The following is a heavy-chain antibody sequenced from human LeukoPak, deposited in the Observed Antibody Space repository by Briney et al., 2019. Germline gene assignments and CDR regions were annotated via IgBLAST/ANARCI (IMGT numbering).Heavy chain of an antibody. V-gene: IGHV1-69*04. CDR2: IIPILGIA. Sequence: ASVKVSCKASGGTFSNYAISWVRQAPGQGLEWMGRIIPILGIANYAQKFQGRVTITADKSTSTAYMELSSLRSEDTAVYYCARDLDYYGSGSYQRGALDIWGQGTMVTVSS. CDR3: ARDLDYYGSGSYQRGALDI. CDR1: GGTFSNYA. D-gene: IGHD3-10*01. J-gene: IGHJ3*02.